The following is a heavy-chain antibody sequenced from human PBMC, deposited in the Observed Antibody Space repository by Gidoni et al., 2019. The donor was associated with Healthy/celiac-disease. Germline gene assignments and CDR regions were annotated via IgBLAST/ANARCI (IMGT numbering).Heavy chain of an antibody. J-gene: IGHJ5*02. V-gene: IGHV3-23*01. CDR1: GFPFSSSA. CDR2: IRGSGGST. Sequence: EVQLLESGGGLVQPGGSLSLSCAASGFPFSSSAMSWVRQAPGTGLEWVAAIRGSGGSTYYADSVKGRFTISRDNSKNTLYLQMNRLRAEDTAVYYCATTYYYDSSGPRGWFDPWGQGTLVTVSS. D-gene: IGHD3-22*01. CDR3: ATTYYYDSSGPRGWFDP.